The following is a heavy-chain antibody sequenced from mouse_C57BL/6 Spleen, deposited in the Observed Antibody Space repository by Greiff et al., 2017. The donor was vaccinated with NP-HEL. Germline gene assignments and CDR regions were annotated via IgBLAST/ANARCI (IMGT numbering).Heavy chain of an antibody. CDR1: GYTFTDYY. V-gene: IGHV1-76*01. D-gene: IGHD3-3*01. Sequence: VQLQQSGAELVRPGASVKLSCKASGYTFTDYYINWVKQRPGQGLEWIARIYPGSGNTYYNEKFKGKATLTAEKSSSTAYMQLSSLTSEDSAVYFCARGADYYAMDYWGQGTSVTVSS. CDR2: IYPGSGNT. CDR3: ARGADYYAMDY. J-gene: IGHJ4*01.